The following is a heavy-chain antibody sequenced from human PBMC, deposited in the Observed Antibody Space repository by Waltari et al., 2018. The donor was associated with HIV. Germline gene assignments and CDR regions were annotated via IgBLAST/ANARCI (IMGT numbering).Heavy chain of an antibody. J-gene: IGHJ4*02. V-gene: IGHV3-23*01. D-gene: IGHD3-10*01. Sequence: EVQLLESGGGLVQPGGSLRLYCAASGFTFEGYAITWVGLAPGRGLGWGSGMSGSGGSTCNADSVKGRCAISRDNSKNTLYLQRNTLRAGDTAVYYCAKFRGSGSDDWGQGAQVTVSS. CDR2: MSGSGGST. CDR1: GFTFEGYA. CDR3: AKFRGSGSDD.